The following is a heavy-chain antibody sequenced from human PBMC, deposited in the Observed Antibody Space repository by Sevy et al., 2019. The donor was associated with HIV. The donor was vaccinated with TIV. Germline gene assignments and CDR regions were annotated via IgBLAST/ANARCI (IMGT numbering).Heavy chain of an antibody. CDR3: ARAIPLGYCSSTTCYTGNWFDP. CDR2: IYYSGST. J-gene: IGHJ5*02. V-gene: IGHV4-39*01. D-gene: IGHD2-2*02. CDR1: GGSVSSSSYY. Sequence: SETLSLTCTVSGGSVSSSSYYWGWIRQPPGKGLEWIGNIYYSGSTYYKPSLKSRVTISVDTSKNQFSLKLTSVTAAETAVYYCARAIPLGYCSSTTCYTGNWFDPWGQGTLVTVSS.